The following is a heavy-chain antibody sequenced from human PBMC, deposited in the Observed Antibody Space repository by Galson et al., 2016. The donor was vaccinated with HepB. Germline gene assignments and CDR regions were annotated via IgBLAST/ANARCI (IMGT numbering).Heavy chain of an antibody. Sequence: SLRLSCAASGFTFSHAWMNWVRQAPGKGLEWVGRIKSKTDGGTTDYAAPVKGRFSISRLDSKSTVYLQMNSLKTEDTAVYYCTTDPFGGSSWSPRWFDPWGQGTLVTVSS. CDR1: GFTFSHAW. J-gene: IGHJ5*02. D-gene: IGHD6-13*01. V-gene: IGHV3-15*07. CDR2: IKSKTDGGTT. CDR3: TTDPFGGSSWSPRWFDP.